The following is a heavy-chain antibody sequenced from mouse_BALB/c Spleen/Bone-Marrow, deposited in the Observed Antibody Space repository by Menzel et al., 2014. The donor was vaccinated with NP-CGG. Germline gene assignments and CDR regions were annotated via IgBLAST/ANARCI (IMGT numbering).Heavy chain of an antibody. D-gene: IGHD2-10*02. CDR1: GYTFTSYW. V-gene: IGHV1-69*02. CDR3: TRKYGPLYYFDY. J-gene: IGHJ2*01. CDR2: IYPSDSYT. Sequence: VKLVESGAELVRPGASVKLSCKASGYTFTSYWINWVRQRPWQGLEWIGNIYPSDSYTNYNQKFKDKATLTVDKSSSTAYMQLSSPTSEDSAVYYCTRKYGPLYYFDYWGQGTTLTVSS.